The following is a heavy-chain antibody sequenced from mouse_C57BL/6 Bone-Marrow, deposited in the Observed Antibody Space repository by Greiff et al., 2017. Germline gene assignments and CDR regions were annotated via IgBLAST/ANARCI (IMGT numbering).Heavy chain of an antibody. D-gene: IGHD2-1*01. CDR1: GFTFTSYG. CDR2: IDPRSGNT. CDR3: ARSHLQEDY. V-gene: IGHV1-81*01. J-gene: IGHJ2*01. Sequence: QVQLQQSGAELARPGASVKLSCKASGFTFTSYGISWVKQRTGQGLEWIGEIDPRSGNTYYNEKFKGKATLTADKSASTVYMELRSLTSEDSAVYFFARSHLQEDYGGQGTTLTVSS.